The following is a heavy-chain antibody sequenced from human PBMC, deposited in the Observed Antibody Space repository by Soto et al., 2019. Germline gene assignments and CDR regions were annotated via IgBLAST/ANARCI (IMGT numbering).Heavy chain of an antibody. CDR3: ARNWAFDY. Sequence: QVQLQQWGAGLLKPSETLSLTCAVSDGSLSGYYWSWIRQPPKKGLEWIGQINHSGSTNYNPSLKSRVTVSIDTSKNHFSLKLNSVTAADTAVYYCARNWAFDYWGQGSLVPVSS. V-gene: IGHV4-34*01. J-gene: IGHJ4*02. CDR2: INHSGST. CDR1: DGSLSGYY. D-gene: IGHD7-27*01.